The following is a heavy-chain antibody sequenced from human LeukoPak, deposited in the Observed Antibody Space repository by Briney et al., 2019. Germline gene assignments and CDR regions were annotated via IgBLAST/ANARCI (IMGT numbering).Heavy chain of an antibody. CDR3: ARDLGLDY. J-gene: IGHJ4*02. CDR1: GFIFSRYW. Sequence: GGSLRLSCAASGFIFSRYWMSWVRQAPGKGLEWVANIKGDGSEKAYVDSVKGRFTISRDNAKNALYLQMNSLRVEDTAVYYCARDLGLDYWGQGTLVTVSS. V-gene: IGHV3-7*01. D-gene: IGHD3-10*01. CDR2: IKGDGSEK.